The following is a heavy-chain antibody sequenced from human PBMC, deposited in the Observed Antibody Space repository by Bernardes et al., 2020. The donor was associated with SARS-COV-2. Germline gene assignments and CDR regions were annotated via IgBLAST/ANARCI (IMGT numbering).Heavy chain of an antibody. CDR3: ARHGAGEDLSYFDY. Sequence: SETLSLNCTVSGGSISGYYLSWIRQAPEMRLEWIGYIDNRGNTKFNPSLMSRVTISVDTSKNQFSLKVTSVTAADTAMYYCARHGAGEDLSYFDYWCRGTLVTVSS. D-gene: IGHD3-16*01. CDR1: GGSISGYY. V-gene: IGHV4-59*01. J-gene: IGHJ4*02. CDR2: IDNRGNT.